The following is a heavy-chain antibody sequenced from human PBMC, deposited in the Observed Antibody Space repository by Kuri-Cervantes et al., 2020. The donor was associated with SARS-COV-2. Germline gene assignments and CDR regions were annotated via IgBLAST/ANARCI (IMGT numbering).Heavy chain of an antibody. CDR2: IKQDGSEK. Sequence: GGSLRLSCAASGFTFSSYWMSWVRQAPGKGLEWVANIKQDGSEKYYVDSVKGRFTISRDNAENSLYLQMNSLRAEDTAVYYCARDILSFLGTHYFDYWGQGTLVTVSS. V-gene: IGHV3-7*01. CDR1: GFTFSSYW. J-gene: IGHJ4*02. CDR3: ARDILSFLGTHYFDY. D-gene: IGHD3-16*02.